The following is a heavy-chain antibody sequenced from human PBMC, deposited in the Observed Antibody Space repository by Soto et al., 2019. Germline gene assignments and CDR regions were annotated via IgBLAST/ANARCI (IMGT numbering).Heavy chain of an antibody. CDR2: ISYDGSKK. J-gene: IGHJ4*02. V-gene: IGHV3-30-3*01. D-gene: IGHD2-2*01. CDR1: GFNLSSSA. Sequence: PGGSLRLSCAASGFNLSSSAMNWVRQAPGKGLEWLSVISYDGSKKYYADSVKGRFTISRDDSKNTLYLQMHSLRADDTAVCYCTRDRCSGTSCYFRYWGQGALVTVSS. CDR3: TRDRCSGTSCYFRY.